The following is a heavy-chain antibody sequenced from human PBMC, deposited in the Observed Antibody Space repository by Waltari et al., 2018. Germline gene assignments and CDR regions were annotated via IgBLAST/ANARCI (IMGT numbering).Heavy chain of an antibody. J-gene: IGHJ4*02. CDR3: ARVVHSGDYHYFDY. V-gene: IGHV6-1*01. CDR2: TYYRSKWSN. CDR1: GDSLPSSSTA. D-gene: IGHD3-22*01. Sequence: QVQLQQSGPGLVTPSQTLSLTCAIPGDSLPSSSTAWTWTRQSPSRGLEWLGRTYYRSKWSNDYAISVRSRITINADTSKNQFSLQLNSVTPEDTAVYYCARVVHSGDYHYFDYWGQGIMVTVSS.